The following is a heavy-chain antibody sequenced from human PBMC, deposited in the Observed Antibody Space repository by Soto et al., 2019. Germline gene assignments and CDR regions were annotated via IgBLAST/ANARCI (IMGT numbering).Heavy chain of an antibody. J-gene: IGHJ4*02. CDR2: IYYSGST. Sequence: PSETLSLTCTVSGGSISSYYLSWIRQPPGKGLEWIGYIYYSGSTNYNPSLKSRVNISVDTSKNQFSLKLSSVAAAYSAVYYCARYSSGATVFYYFDYWGQGTLVTVSS. V-gene: IGHV4-59*01. CDR1: GGSISSYY. D-gene: IGHD6-19*01. CDR3: ARYSSGATVFYYFDY.